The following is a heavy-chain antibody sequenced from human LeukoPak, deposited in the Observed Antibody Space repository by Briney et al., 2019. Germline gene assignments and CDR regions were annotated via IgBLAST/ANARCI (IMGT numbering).Heavy chain of an antibody. Sequence: GGSLRLSCAASGSSFSDYYMSWIRQAPGKGLDWVSYISSSSSTIYYADSVKGLFTIARDNAKNSLYLQMNSLRAEDTAVYYCARDQDRWGRPSAFDIWGQGTMVTVSS. CDR3: ARDQDRWGRPSAFDI. D-gene: IGHD2-21*02. J-gene: IGHJ3*02. V-gene: IGHV3-11*01. CDR2: ISSSSSTI. CDR1: GSSFSDYY.